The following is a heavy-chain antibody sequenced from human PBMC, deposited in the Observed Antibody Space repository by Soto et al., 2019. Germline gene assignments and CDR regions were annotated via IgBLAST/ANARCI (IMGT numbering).Heavy chain of an antibody. Sequence: SQTLSLTCAISGDSVSSNSAAWNWIRQSPSRGLEWLGRTYYRSKWYNDYAVSVKSRITINPDTSKNQFSLQLNSVTPEDTAVYYCARDPASILTGYYYYYGMDVWGQGTTVTVSS. J-gene: IGHJ6*02. CDR2: TYYRSKWYN. D-gene: IGHD3-9*01. CDR1: GDSVSSNSAA. CDR3: ARDPASILTGYYYYYGMDV. V-gene: IGHV6-1*01.